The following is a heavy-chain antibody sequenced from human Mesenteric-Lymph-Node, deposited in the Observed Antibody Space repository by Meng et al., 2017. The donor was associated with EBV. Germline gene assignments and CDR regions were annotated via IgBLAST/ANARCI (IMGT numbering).Heavy chain of an antibody. J-gene: IGHJ4*02. V-gene: IGHV4-39*01. CDR3: ARLYDNYVDY. Sequence: QLQLKESGPGPVKPSETLSLTCSVSGGSLSSSSYYWAWIRQPPGKGLEWIGTIYYSGNTFYNPSLESRITISVDTSTNQFSLNLRSVSAPDTAVYYCARLYDNYVDYWGRGSLVTVSS. CDR2: IYYSGNT. D-gene: IGHD3-9*01. CDR1: GGSLSSSSYY.